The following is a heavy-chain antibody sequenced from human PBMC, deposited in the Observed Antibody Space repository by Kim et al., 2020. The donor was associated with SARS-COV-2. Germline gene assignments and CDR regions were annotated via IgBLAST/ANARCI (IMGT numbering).Heavy chain of an antibody. Sequence: SETLSLTCTVSGGSISSSSYYWGWIRQPPGKGLEWIGSIYYSGSTYYNPSLKSRVTISVDTSKNQFSLKLSSVTAADTAVYYCASREERTGWFDPWGQGTLVTVSS. CDR2: IYYSGST. CDR3: ASREERTGWFDP. CDR1: GGSISSSSYY. J-gene: IGHJ5*02. V-gene: IGHV4-39*01.